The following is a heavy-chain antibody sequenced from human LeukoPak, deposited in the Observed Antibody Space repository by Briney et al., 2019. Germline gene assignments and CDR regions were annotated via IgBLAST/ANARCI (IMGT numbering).Heavy chain of an antibody. Sequence: SSETLSLTCAVYGGSFSGYYWSWIRQPPGKGLEWIGEINHSGSTNYNPSLKSRVTISVDTSKSQFSLKLSSVTAADTAVYYCARGPSFVVVPAAISGLDYWGQGTLVTVSS. CDR2: INHSGST. D-gene: IGHD2-2*02. V-gene: IGHV4-34*01. CDR1: GGSFSGYY. CDR3: ARGPSFVVVPAAISGLDY. J-gene: IGHJ4*02.